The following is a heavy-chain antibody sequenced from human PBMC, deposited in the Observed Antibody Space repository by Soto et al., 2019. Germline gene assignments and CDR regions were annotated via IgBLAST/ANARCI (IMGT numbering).Heavy chain of an antibody. CDR2: IKASGGTV. V-gene: IGHV1-46*01. CDR1: GYTFTTYH. Sequence: ASVKVSCKASGYTFTTYHMHWVRQAPGEGLEWMGAIKASGGTVTYAQKFQTRVTMTRDTSTSTVYMELSSLRSEDTAVYYCARVFTDTNGWYTFDYWGQGTLVTVSS. CDR3: ARVFTDTNGWYTFDY. J-gene: IGHJ4*02. D-gene: IGHD6-19*01.